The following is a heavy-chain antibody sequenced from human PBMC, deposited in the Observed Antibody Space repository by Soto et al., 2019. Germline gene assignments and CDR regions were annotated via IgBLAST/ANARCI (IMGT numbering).Heavy chain of an antibody. CDR1: GFTFADAW. V-gene: IGHV3-15*07. D-gene: IGHD3-10*01. CDR3: VRLWDGGIDY. CDR2: IKSNIDGGTT. Sequence: EVQLVESGGDLVKPGGSLRLSCAASGFTFADAWMNWVRQAPGKGLEWVGRIKSNIDGGTTDYSAPVKGRFTISRDDSKNTVYLQMDSLKTEDTAMYYCVRLWDGGIDYRGQGTSVTVSS. J-gene: IGHJ4*02.